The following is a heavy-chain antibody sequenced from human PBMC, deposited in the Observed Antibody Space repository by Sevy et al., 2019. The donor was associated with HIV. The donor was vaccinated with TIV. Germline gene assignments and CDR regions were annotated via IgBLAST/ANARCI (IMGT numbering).Heavy chain of an antibody. J-gene: IGHJ4*02. CDR1: GFTFSSYG. V-gene: IGHV3-30*18. CDR3: AKGKMTTNHFDY. CDR2: ISYDGGNK. Sequence: GGSLRLSCAASGFTFSSYGMHWVRQAPGKGLEWVAVISYDGGNKYYADSVKGRFTISRDNSKNTLYLQMNSLRAEDTAVYYCAKGKMTTNHFDYWGQGTLVTVSS. D-gene: IGHD4-17*01.